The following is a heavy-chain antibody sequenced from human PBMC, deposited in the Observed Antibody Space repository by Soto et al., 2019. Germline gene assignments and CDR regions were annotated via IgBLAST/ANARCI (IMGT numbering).Heavy chain of an antibody. V-gene: IGHV4-59*01. Sequence: SETLSLTCTVSGGSINTDDWTWIRQTPGRGLEWIGYISSSDIPNSTPSLKSRLTLSLDPPKNQFSLKLNSVTAPDPATYHCERFLMVGAPGSYYTGLNVWDKGTTGTVSS. CDR1: GGSINTDD. J-gene: IGHJ6*04. CDR3: ERFLMVGAPGSYYTGLNV. CDR2: ISSSDIP. D-gene: IGHD1-26*01.